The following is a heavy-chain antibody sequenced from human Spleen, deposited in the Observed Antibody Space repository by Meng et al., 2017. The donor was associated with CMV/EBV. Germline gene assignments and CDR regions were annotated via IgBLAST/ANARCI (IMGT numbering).Heavy chain of an antibody. CDR2: ISGSGNST. D-gene: IGHD4-17*01. CDR1: GFTFSSYA. J-gene: IGHJ4*02. CDR3: AKRTTDY. Sequence: GESLKISCAASGFTFSSYAMSWVRQAPGKGVEWVSAISGSGNSTYYADSVKGRFTISRDNSKNTLYLQMNSLRAEDTAVYYCAKRTTDYWGQGTLVTVSS. V-gene: IGHV3-23*01.